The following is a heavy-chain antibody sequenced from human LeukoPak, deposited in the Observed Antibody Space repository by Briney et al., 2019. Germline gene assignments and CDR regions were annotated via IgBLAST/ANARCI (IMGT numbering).Heavy chain of an antibody. CDR3: ARDDYYDSSGLDY. CDR2: ISTGGST. V-gene: IGHV3-53*01. CDR1: GLTVSRHY. J-gene: IGHJ4*02. Sequence: PGGSLRLSCVASGLTVSRHYMTGVRQAPGKGLEWLSVISTGGSTNYADSVKGRFTISRDNSKNILYLQMNSLRAEDTAVYYCARDDYYDSSGLDYWGQGILVTVSS. D-gene: IGHD3-22*01.